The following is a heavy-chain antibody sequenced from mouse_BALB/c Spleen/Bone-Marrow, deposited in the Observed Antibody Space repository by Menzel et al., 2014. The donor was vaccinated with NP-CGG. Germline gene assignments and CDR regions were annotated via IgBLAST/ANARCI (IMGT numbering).Heavy chain of an antibody. D-gene: IGHD2-12*01. CDR1: GYTFTNYW. CDR2: IYPSDSYT. Sequence: VQLQESGAELVRPGASVKLSCKASGYTFTNYWINWVKQRPGQGLEWIGNIYPSDSYTNYNQKFKDKATLTVDKSSSPAWKQLNSPTSEDSAVYYRARSLPYAMDYRGQGASVTLS. V-gene: IGHV1-69*02. J-gene: IGHJ4*01. CDR3: ARSLPYAMDY.